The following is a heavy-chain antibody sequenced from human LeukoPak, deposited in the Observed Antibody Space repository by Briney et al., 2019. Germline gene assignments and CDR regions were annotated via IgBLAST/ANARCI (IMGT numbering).Heavy chain of an antibody. CDR2: ISGSGGST. CDR3: ARSGTFGRYYYDSSGYYPFDY. V-gene: IGHV3-23*01. J-gene: IGHJ4*02. CDR1: GFPFSSYA. D-gene: IGHD3-22*01. Sequence: PGGSLRLSCAASGFPFSSYAMSWVRQAPGKGLEWVSAISGSGGSTYYADSVKGRFTISRDNSKNTLYLQMNSLRAEDTAVYYCARSGTFGRYYYDSSGYYPFDYWGQGTLVTLSS.